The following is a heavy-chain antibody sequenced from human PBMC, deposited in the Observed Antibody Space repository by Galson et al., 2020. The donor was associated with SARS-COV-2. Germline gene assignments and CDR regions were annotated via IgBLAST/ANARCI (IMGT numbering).Heavy chain of an antibody. CDR1: GGSMNSGSYY. CDR3: RQFALGAVPIDY. CDR2: VFITGTT. D-gene: IGHD6-19*01. V-gene: IGHV4-61*09. J-gene: IGHJ4*02. Sequence: SETLSLTCTVSGGSMNSGSYYWNWIRQPAGKGLEWIGHVFITGTTNYNPSLKSRATISLDTSKNQFSLKLTSVTAADTAVHYCRQFALGAVPIDYWGQGTLVTVSS.